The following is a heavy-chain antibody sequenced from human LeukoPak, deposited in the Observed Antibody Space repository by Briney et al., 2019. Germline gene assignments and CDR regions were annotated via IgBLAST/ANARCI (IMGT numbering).Heavy chain of an antibody. D-gene: IGHD2-2*02. CDR3: ARVHCSSASCHNDY. CDR2: IYSGGNA. J-gene: IGHJ4*02. V-gene: IGHV3-53*01. CDR1: GFTVSSNS. Sequence: QPEGSLRLSCAASGFTVSSNSMSWVRQAPGKGLEWVSIIYSGGNAYQAGSVKGRFTISRDNSKNTLYLQMNSLRAEDTAVYYCARVHCSSASCHNDYWGQGTLVTVSS.